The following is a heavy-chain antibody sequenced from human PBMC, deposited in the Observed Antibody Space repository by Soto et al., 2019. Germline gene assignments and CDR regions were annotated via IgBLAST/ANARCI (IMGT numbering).Heavy chain of an antibody. Sequence: TLSLTCSVSGGSISSADHYWTWIRQPPGKGLEWMGYIYHSGNTHYNPSLKSRITISIDTSTNRFSLNLTSVTAADTAVYFCARIRWETEKNDFDPWGQRALVTVSS. CDR3: ARIRWETEKNDFDP. D-gene: IGHD1-26*01. CDR2: IYHSGNT. CDR1: GGSISSADHY. J-gene: IGHJ5*02. V-gene: IGHV4-30-4*01.